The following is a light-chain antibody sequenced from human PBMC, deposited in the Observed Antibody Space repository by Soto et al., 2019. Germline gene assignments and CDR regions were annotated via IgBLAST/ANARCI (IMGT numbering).Light chain of an antibody. Sequence: EIVLTQSPATLSLSPGQRATLSCRASQSVTFYLAWYQQKPGQAPRLLIYDTSNRATGITARFSASGSGTEFTLTISRLEPEDFAVYYCQQRGTWPPTVGQETKLEIK. CDR3: QQRGTWPPT. J-gene: IGKJ2*01. CDR2: DTS. V-gene: IGKV3-11*01. CDR1: QSVTFY.